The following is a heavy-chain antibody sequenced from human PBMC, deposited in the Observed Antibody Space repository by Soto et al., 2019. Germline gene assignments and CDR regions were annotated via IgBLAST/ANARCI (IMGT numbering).Heavy chain of an antibody. V-gene: IGHV2-5*02. D-gene: IGHD3-10*01. CDR2: IYWDDDK. CDR3: ADGYYFGSGSFYNIWFDP. J-gene: IGHJ5*02. CDR1: GFSLSTGGVA. Sequence: QITLKESGPTLVKPAQTVTLTCTFSGFSLSTGGVAVGWIRQPPGKALEWLALIYWDDDKRYRPSLTSRLTITKDTSKNQVVLTMTNMDPVDTATYYCADGYYFGSGSFYNIWFDPWGQGTLVTVSS.